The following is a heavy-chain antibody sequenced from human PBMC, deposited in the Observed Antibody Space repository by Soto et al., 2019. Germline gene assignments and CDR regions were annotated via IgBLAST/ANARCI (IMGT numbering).Heavy chain of an antibody. V-gene: IGHV4-61*01. Sequence: SLTCTVSGGSFNSGSYSWSWLRQPPGKGLEWIGYVYHTGRTSYNPSLKSRVSISMDTSKNQFSLNLDSVTAADTAVYFCARDFAYFESWGQGTMVTVSS. CDR1: GGSFNSGSYS. D-gene: IGHD3-3*01. J-gene: IGHJ4*02. CDR3: ARDFAYFES. CDR2: VYHTGRT.